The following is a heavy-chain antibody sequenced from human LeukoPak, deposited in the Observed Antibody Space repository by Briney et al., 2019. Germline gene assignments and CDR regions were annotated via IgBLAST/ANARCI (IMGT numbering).Heavy chain of an antibody. J-gene: IGHJ3*02. V-gene: IGHV4-39*01. Sequence: PSETLSLTCTVSGGSISSSSYYWGWIRQPPGKGLEWIGSIYYSGSTYYNPSLKSRVTISVDTSKNQFSLKLSSVTAADTAVYYCARHSDEFSDAFDIWGQGTMVTVSS. D-gene: IGHD3-10*01. CDR2: IYYSGST. CDR3: ARHSDEFSDAFDI. CDR1: GGSISSSSYY.